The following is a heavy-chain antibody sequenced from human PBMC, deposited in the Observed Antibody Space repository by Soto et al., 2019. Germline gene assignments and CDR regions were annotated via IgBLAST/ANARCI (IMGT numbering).Heavy chain of an antibody. Sequence: QVQLVQSGAEVKKPGASVKVSCKASGYTFTSYAMHWVRQAPGQRLEWMGWINAGNGNTKYSQNFQGSVTITGYTSASTAYMELSSLRSEATAVYYCARGGSLYWYFDPWGRGTLVTVSS. CDR1: GYTFTSYA. J-gene: IGHJ2*01. D-gene: IGHD1-26*01. V-gene: IGHV1-3*01. CDR3: ARGGSLYWYFDP. CDR2: INAGNGNT.